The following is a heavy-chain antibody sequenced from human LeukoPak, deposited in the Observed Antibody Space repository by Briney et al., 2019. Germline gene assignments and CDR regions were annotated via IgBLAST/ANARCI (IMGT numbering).Heavy chain of an antibody. CDR3: ARGVAVAGLFDY. V-gene: IGHV4-59*10. Sequence: PSETLSLTCAVYGGSFSGYYWSWIRQPAGKGLEWIGRIYTSGSTNYNPSLKSRVTMSVDTSKNQFSLKLSSVTAADTAVYYCARGVAVAGLFDYWGQGTLVTVSS. CDR1: GGSFSGYY. D-gene: IGHD6-19*01. CDR2: IYTSGST. J-gene: IGHJ4*02.